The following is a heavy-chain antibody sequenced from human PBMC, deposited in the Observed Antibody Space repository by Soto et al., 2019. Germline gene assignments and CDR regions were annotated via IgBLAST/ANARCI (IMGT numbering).Heavy chain of an antibody. CDR2: INWNGGST. Sequence: GGSLRLSCAASGFTFDDYGMSWVRQAPGKGLEWVSGINWNGGSTGYADSVKGRFTISRDNAKNSLYLQMNSLRAEDTALYYCARDTMLHSSGWYRPNRYYYYYGMDVWGQGTTVTVSS. CDR3: ARDTMLHSSGWYRPNRYYYYYGMDV. J-gene: IGHJ6*02. CDR1: GFTFDDYG. D-gene: IGHD6-19*01. V-gene: IGHV3-20*04.